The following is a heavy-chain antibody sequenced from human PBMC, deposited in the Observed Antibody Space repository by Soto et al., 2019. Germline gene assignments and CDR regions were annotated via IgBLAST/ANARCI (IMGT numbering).Heavy chain of an antibody. CDR2: IYTSGST. J-gene: IGHJ3*02. CDR1: GGSISSYY. CDR3: ARVAGGKDCSSTSCPLDM. V-gene: IGHV4-4*07. D-gene: IGHD2-2*01. Sequence: SETLSLTCTVSGGSISSYYWSWIRQPAGKGLEWIGRIYTSGSTNYNPSLKSRVTMSVDTSKNQFSLKLSSVTAADTAVYYCARVAGGKDCSSTSCPLDMWGHGTMVTV.